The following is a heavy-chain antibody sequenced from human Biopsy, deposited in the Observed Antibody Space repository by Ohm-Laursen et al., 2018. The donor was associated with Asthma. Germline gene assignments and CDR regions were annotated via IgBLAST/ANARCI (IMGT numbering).Heavy chain of an antibody. V-gene: IGHV3-23*03. CDR3: AKAERAYYGSDGRYLQPVPLGA. CDR2: ITGGGCFT. J-gene: IGHJ5*02. CDR1: GFTFSYYL. Sequence: SLRLSCSASGFTFSYYLMRWVRQAPAKGLEWVSIITGGGCFTHYADSVKGRFTISRDKSDNTLYLQMNSLTAEDAAVYHCAKAERAYYGSDGRYLQPVPLGAWGQGTVVILSA. D-gene: IGHD2-21*01.